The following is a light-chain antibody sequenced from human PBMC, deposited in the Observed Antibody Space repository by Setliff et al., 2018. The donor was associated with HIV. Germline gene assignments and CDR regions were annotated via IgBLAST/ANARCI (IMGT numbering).Light chain of an antibody. J-gene: IGLJ1*01. CDR3: SSYTSSSTSYV. V-gene: IGLV2-14*01. CDR2: DVS. CDR1: SSDVGGYNY. Sequence: QSVLTQPAFVSGSPGQSITISCTGTSSDVGGYNYVSWYRQHPGKAPKLMIYDVSNRPSGVSNRFSGSKSGNTASLTISGLQAEDEADYYCSSYTSSSTSYVFGTGTKVTVL.